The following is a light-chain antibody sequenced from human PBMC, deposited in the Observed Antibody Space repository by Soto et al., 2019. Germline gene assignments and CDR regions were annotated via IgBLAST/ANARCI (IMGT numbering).Light chain of an antibody. V-gene: IGLV1-44*01. CDR3: AAWDDSLSGRV. CDR2: SNN. CDR1: NSNIGSNN. Sequence: QSVLTQPPSASGTPGQRVTISCSGSNSNIGSNNVHWCQKLPGSAPKLLIYSNNQRPSGVPDRFSGSKSGASASLAISGLQSEDEADYYCAAWDDSLSGRVFGGGTKLTVL. J-gene: IGLJ3*02.